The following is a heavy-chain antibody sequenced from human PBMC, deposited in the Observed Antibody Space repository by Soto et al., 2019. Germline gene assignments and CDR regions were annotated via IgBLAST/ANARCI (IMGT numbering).Heavy chain of an antibody. V-gene: IGHV3-33*01. CDR1: GFTFNTYS. Sequence: QVQLEESWGGVVQPGRSLRLSCEASGFTFNTYSMHWVRQPPGKGLEWLAAIWYDGTQKYYADSVKGRFIISRDNSKKTLYLEMNRLRAEDTAVYYCARAGVTTVTGLWHFDSWCQGTLGTVSS. D-gene: IGHD4-17*01. CDR2: IWYDGTQK. J-gene: IGHJ4*02. CDR3: ARAGVTTVTGLWHFDS.